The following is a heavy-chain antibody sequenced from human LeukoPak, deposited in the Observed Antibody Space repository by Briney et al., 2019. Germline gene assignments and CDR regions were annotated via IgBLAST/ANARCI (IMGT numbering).Heavy chain of an antibody. V-gene: IGHV3-9*01. D-gene: IGHD2-2*02. CDR3: AKEAYCSSTSCYTGLGFDY. Sequence: GGSLRLSCAASGFSFDDYAMHWVRQAPGKGLEWVSGISWNSGSIGCADSVKGRFTISRDNAKNSLYLQMNSLRAEDTALYYCAKEAYCSSTSCYTGLGFDYWGQGTLVTVSS. J-gene: IGHJ4*02. CDR2: ISWNSGSI. CDR1: GFSFDDYA.